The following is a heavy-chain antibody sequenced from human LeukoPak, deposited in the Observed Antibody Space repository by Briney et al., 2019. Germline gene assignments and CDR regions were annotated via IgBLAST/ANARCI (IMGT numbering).Heavy chain of an antibody. CDR3: ARYWGSGWTFDY. CDR1: GGSFSGYY. V-gene: IGHV4-34*01. J-gene: IGHJ4*02. CDR2: INHSGST. D-gene: IGHD6-19*01. Sequence: SETLSLTCAFYGGSFSGYYWSGIRQPPGKGLEWIGEINHSGSTNYNPSLKSRVTISVDTSKNQFSLKLSSVTAADTAVYYCARYWGSGWTFDYWGQGTLVTVSS.